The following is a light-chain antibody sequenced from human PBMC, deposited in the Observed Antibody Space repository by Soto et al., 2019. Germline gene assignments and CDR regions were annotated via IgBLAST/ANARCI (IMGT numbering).Light chain of an antibody. CDR1: STNIGSNT. J-gene: IGLJ1*01. CDR3: AAWDDRLDVYV. V-gene: IGLV1-44*01. Sequence: PVLTQPPSASGTYGQIVAISCSGSSTNIGSNTVIWYHLLPGTAPKLLIYISSQRSSGVPGRFSGSKSGASASLSISGLQSEDEADYYCAAWDDRLDVYVFGTGTKVTVL. CDR2: ISS.